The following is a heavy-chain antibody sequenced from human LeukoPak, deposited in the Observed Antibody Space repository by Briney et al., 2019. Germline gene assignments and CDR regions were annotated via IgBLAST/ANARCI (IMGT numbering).Heavy chain of an antibody. CDR3: ARGHGSSWYYYYYYMDV. CDR2: INHSGST. CDR1: GGSFSGYY. Sequence: SETLSLTCAVYGGSFSGYYWSWIRQPPGKGLEWIGEINHSGSTNYNLSLKSRVTISVDTSKNQFSLKLSSVTAADTAVYYCARGHGSSWYYYYYYMDVWGKGTTVTVSS. V-gene: IGHV4-34*01. J-gene: IGHJ6*03. D-gene: IGHD6-13*01.